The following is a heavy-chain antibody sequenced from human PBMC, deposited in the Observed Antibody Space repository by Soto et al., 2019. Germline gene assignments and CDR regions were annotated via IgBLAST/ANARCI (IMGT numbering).Heavy chain of an antibody. V-gene: IGHV4-59*01. D-gene: IGHD5-18*01. CDR2: IYYSGST. CDR1: GGSISSYY. J-gene: IGHJ4*02. Sequence: SETLSLTCTVSGGSISSYYWSWIRQPPGKGLEWIGYIYYSGSTNYNPSLKSRVTISVDTSKNQFSLKLSSVTAAYTAVYYCARVDGTAMAYYFDYWGPGTLVNVSS. CDR3: ARVDGTAMAYYFDY.